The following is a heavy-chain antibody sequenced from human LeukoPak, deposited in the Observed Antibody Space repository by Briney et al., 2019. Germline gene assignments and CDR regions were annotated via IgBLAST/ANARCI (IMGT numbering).Heavy chain of an antibody. Sequence: GESLKISCKGSGYSFTSYWIGWVRQMPGKGLGWMGIIYPGDSDTRYSPSFQGQVTISADKSISTAYLQWSSLKASDTAMYYCARLDGIWFGETPPGLLTFWGQGTLVTVSS. CDR3: ARLDGIWFGETPPGLLTF. J-gene: IGHJ4*02. D-gene: IGHD3-10*01. CDR1: GYSFTSYW. V-gene: IGHV5-51*01. CDR2: IYPGDSDT.